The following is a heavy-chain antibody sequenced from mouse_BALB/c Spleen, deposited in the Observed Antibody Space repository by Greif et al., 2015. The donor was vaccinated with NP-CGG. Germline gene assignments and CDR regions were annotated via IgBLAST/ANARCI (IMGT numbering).Heavy chain of an antibody. V-gene: IGHV1-7*01. J-gene: IGHJ2*01. CDR1: GYTFTSYW. CDR3: ANYDGSSYYFDY. D-gene: IGHD1-1*01. Sequence: VQLQQSGAELAKPGASVKMSCKASGYTFTSYWMHWVKQRPGQGLEWIGYINPSTGYTEYNQKFKDRATLTADKSSSTAYVQLSSLTSEDAAVYYCANYDGSSYYFDYWGQGTTLTVSS. CDR2: INPSTGYT.